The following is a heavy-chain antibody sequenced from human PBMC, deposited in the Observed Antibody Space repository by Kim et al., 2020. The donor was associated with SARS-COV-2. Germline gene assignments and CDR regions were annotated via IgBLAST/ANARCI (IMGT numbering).Heavy chain of an antibody. D-gene: IGHD6-13*01. J-gene: IGHJ6*02. CDR3: ARDRTAAGIFLDYYYGMDV. V-gene: IGHV4-30-2*05. Sequence: SRVTISVDTSKNQFSLKLSSVTAADTAVYYCARDRTAAGIFLDYYYGMDVWGQGTTVTVSS.